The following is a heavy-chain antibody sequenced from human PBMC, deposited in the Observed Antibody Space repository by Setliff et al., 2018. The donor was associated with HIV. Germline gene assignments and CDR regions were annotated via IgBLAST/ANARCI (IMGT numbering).Heavy chain of an antibody. D-gene: IGHD3-22*01. CDR1: GFTFGDFA. CDR2: IRSKAYGGTT. CDR3: TSSGANYYDRSVYPGY. V-gene: IGHV3-49*04. J-gene: IGHJ4*02. Sequence: GGSLRLSCTASGFTFGDFAVTWVRQAPGKGLEWVGFIRSKAYGGTTDYAASVKGRFTISRDDSKSIGYLQMNSLKTEETAVYYCTSSGANYYDRSVYPGYWGQGTLVTVSS.